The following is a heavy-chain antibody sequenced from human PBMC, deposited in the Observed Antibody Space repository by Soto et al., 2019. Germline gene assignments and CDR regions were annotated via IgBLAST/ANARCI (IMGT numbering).Heavy chain of an antibody. D-gene: IGHD1-26*01. Sequence: GASVKVSCKASGYTFTIYAMHWVRQAPGQRLEWMGRINAGNGNTKYSQKFQGRVTITRDTSASTAYMELSSLRSEDTAVYYCARGGSLYWYFDLWGRGTLVTVSS. V-gene: IGHV1-3*01. CDR2: INAGNGNT. CDR1: GYTFTIYA. CDR3: ARGGSLYWYFDL. J-gene: IGHJ2*01.